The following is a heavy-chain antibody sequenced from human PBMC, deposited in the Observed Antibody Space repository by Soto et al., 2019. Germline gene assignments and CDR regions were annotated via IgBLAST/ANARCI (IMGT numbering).Heavy chain of an antibody. CDR3: VIDESTNWYSGHVRH. J-gene: IGHJ1*01. D-gene: IGHD6-13*01. CDR2: INWNSGSI. V-gene: IGHV3-9*01. Sequence: EVQLVESGGGLVQPGRSLRLSCAASGFTFDDYAMHWVRQVPGKGLEWVSGINWNSGSIGYGDSVKGRFAISRDNAKNSLHLQMNSLSAEDTAFYYWVIDESTNWYSGHVRHWGQGTVVTVSS. CDR1: GFTFDDYA.